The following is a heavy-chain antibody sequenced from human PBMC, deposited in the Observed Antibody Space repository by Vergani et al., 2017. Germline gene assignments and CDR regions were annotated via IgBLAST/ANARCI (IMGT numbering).Heavy chain of an antibody. J-gene: IGHJ3*02. V-gene: IGHV3-15*01. CDR3: TTGPIQLWLGIFAFDI. CDR1: GFTFSNAW. D-gene: IGHD5-18*01. CDR2: IKSKTDGGTT. Sequence: EVQLVESGGGLVKPGGSLRLSCAASGFTFSNAWMSWVRQAPGKGLEWVGRIKSKTDGGTTDYAAPVKGRFTISRDDSKNTLYLQMNSLKTEYTAVYYCTTGPIQLWLGIFAFDIWGQGTMVTVSS.